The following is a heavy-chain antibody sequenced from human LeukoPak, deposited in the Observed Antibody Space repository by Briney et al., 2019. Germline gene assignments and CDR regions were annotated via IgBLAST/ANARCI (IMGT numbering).Heavy chain of an antibody. D-gene: IGHD5-24*01. CDR2: MYPGDSGT. J-gene: IGHJ4*02. V-gene: IGHV5-51*01. CDR1: GYSFTSYW. CDR3: ARRQSWPPNFDY. Sequence: HGESLKISCQGSGYSFTSYWIGWVRQMPGKGLEWMGIMYPGDSGTRYSPSFQGQVTFSADKSISTAYLQWRSLKASDTAMYYCARRQSWPPNFDYWGQGTLVTVSS.